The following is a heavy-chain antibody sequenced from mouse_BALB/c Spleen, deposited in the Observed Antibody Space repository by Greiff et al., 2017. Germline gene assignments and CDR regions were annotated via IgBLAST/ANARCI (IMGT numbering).Heavy chain of an antibody. CDR1: GFSLTSYG. CDR2: IWAGGST. J-gene: IGHJ2*01. Sequence: QVQLQQSGPGLVAPSQSLSITCTVSGFSLTSYGVHWVRQPPGKGLQWLGVIWAGGSTNYNSALMSRLSISKDNSKSQVFLRMNSLQTDDTAMYYCARDGYDAGYYFDYWGQGTTLTVSS. V-gene: IGHV2-9*02. CDR3: ARDGYDAGYYFDY. D-gene: IGHD2-2*01.